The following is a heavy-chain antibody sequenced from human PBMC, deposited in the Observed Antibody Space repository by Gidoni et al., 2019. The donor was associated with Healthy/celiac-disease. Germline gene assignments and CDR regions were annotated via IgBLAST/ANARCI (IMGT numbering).Heavy chain of an antibody. J-gene: IGHJ5*02. CDR2: IYYSGST. Sequence: QVPLQESGPGLVKPSQTLSLTCPVSAGSISSGGYYWSWIRQHPGKGLEWIGYIYYSGSTYYNPSLKSRVTISVDTSKNQFSLKLSSVTAADTAVYYCARDSDNWFDPWGQGTLVTVSS. CDR3: ARDSDNWFDP. V-gene: IGHV4-31*03. CDR1: AGSISSGGYY.